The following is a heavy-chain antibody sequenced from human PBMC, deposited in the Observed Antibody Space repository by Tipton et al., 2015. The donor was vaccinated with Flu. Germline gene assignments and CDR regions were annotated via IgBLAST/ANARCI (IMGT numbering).Heavy chain of an antibody. D-gene: IGHD4-11*01. J-gene: IGHJ5*02. CDR3: ARREYSNYVSEPKNWFDP. CDR2: IYHSGSR. CDR1: GDSIASDYF. V-gene: IGHV4-38-2*01. Sequence: TLSLTCSVSGDSIASDYFWAWIRQPPGKGLEWIGNIYHSGSRYYNQSLKSRDIMSVDKSKNQFSLKLRSVTAADTAVYFCARREYSNYVSEPKNWFDPWGQGILVTVSS.